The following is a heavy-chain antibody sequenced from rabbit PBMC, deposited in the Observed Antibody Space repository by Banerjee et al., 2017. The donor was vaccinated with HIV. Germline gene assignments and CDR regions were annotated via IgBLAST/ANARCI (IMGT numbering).Heavy chain of an antibody. Sequence: QSLEESGGDLVKPGASLTLTCTASGFSFSSSYWICWVRQAPGKGLEWIACIYSDYSSSIGYASWAKGRFTISKTSSTTVTLQMTSLAAADTASYFCARLVSGGGELNLWGPGTLVTVS. CDR3: ARLVSGGGELNL. J-gene: IGHJ4*01. CDR1: GFSFSSSYW. D-gene: IGHD1-1*01. V-gene: IGHV1S40*01. CDR2: IYSDYSSSI.